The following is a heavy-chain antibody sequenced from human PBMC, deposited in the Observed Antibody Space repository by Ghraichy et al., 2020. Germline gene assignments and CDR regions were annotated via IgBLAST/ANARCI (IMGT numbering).Heavy chain of an antibody. V-gene: IGHV1-18*01. CDR2: TSGNNGNT. J-gene: IGHJ4*02. Sequence: ASVKVSCKASGYTFTSYGIHWVRQAPGQGLEWMGWTSGNNGNTNYAQKLQDRVTMTTDTSTTTAYLERRSLTSDDTAVYYCAKDGGGGGLSDNWGQGTLVTVSS. CDR1: GYTFTSYG. D-gene: IGHD3-16*01. CDR3: AKDGGGGGLSDN.